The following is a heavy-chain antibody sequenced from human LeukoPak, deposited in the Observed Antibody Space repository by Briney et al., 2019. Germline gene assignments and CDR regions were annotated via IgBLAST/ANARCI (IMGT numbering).Heavy chain of an antibody. CDR2: IYHSGST. D-gene: IGHD7-27*01. Sequence: PSETLSLTCTVSGGTISSSSYYWGWIRQPPGKGLEWIGSIYHSGSTYYNPSLKSRVTISVDTSKNQFSLKLSSVTAADTAVYYCARHESWVTGDWGQGTLVTVSS. V-gene: IGHV4-39*01. CDR3: ARHESWVTGD. J-gene: IGHJ4*02. CDR1: GGTISSSSYY.